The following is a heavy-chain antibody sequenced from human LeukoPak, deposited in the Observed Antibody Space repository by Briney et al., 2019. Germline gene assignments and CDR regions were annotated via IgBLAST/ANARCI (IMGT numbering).Heavy chain of an antibody. Sequence: SETLSLTCTVSGGSISNYYWSWIRQFPGKGLEWIGYIHYSGSPNYNPSLKGRVTISVDTSKNHFSLKLTSVTAADTAVYYCAVDYDSTGYYFSMDVWGKGTTVTVSS. J-gene: IGHJ6*03. CDR3: AVDYDSTGYYFSMDV. V-gene: IGHV4-59*01. D-gene: IGHD3-22*01. CDR2: IHYSGSP. CDR1: GGSISNYY.